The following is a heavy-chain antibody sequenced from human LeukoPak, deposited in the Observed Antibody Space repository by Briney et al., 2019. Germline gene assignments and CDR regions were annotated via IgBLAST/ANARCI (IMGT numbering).Heavy chain of an antibody. J-gene: IGHJ4*02. CDR1: GGTFSSYA. CDR3: ARAIRLRENTGSQALFDY. Sequence: GASVKVSCKASGGTFSSYAISWVRQAPGQGLEWMGRIIPILGIANYAQKFQGRVTITADKSTSTAYMELSSLRSEDTAVYYCARAIRLRENTGSQALFDYWGQGTLVTVSS. V-gene: IGHV1-69*04. CDR2: IIPILGIA. D-gene: IGHD3-3*02.